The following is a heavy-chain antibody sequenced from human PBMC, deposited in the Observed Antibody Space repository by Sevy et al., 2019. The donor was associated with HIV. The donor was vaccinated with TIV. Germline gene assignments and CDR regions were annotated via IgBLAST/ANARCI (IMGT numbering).Heavy chain of an antibody. CDR1: GFTFSSYA. CDR3: AKDVGFYDSSGYSDFDY. Sequence: GGSLRLSCAASGFTFSSYAMSWVRQAPGKGLEWVSAISGSGGSTYYADSVKGRFTISRDNSKNTLYLQMNRLRAEDTAVYYCAKDVGFYDSSGYSDFDYWGQGTLVTVSS. J-gene: IGHJ4*02. CDR2: ISGSGGST. V-gene: IGHV3-23*01. D-gene: IGHD3-22*01.